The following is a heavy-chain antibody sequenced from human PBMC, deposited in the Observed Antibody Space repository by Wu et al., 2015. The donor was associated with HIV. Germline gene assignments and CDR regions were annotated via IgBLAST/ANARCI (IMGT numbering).Heavy chain of an antibody. CDR3: ARDLKVFGGTTVVTGGNAFDI. V-gene: IGHV1-69*12. CDR1: GGTFSSYA. J-gene: IGHJ3*02. Sequence: QVQLVQSGAEVKKPGSSVKVSCKASGGTFSSYAISWVRQAPGQGLEWMGGIIPIFGTANYAQKFQGRVTITADESTSTAYMELSSLRSEDTAVYYCARDLKVFGGTTVVTGGNAFDIWGQGTMVTVSS. CDR2: IIPIFGTA. D-gene: IGHD4-23*01.